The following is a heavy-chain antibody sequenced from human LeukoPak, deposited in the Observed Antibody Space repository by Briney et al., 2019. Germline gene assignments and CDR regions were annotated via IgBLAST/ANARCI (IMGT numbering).Heavy chain of an antibody. J-gene: IGHJ4*02. V-gene: IGHV3-23*01. D-gene: IGHD4-17*01. CDR2: ISGSADST. CDR1: GFTFINYA. Sequence: PGGSLRLSCAASGFTFINYAMSWVRQAPGKGLEWVSAISGSADSTYYADSVKGRFTISRDNSKNALYLQMNSLRVDDTAVYYCAKAGYGDYRVDYWGQGTLVTVSS. CDR3: AKAGYGDYRVDY.